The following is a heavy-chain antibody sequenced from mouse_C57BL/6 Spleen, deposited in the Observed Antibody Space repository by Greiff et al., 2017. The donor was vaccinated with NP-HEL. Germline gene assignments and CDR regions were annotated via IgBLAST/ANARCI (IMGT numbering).Heavy chain of an antibody. V-gene: IGHV1-69*01. CDR1: GYTFTSYW. D-gene: IGHD1-1*01. CDR2: IDPSDSYT. J-gene: IGHJ2*01. Sequence: VQLQQPGAELVMPGASVKLSCKASGYTFTSYWMHWVKQRPGQGLEWIGEIDPSDSYTNSNQKLKGKSTLSVDKSSSTAYMQLSSLTSEDSAVYYCARGYYGSSSFDYWGQGTTLTVSS. CDR3: ARGYYGSSSFDY.